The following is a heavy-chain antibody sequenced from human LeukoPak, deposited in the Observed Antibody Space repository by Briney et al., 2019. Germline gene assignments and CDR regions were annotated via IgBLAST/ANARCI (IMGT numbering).Heavy chain of an antibody. V-gene: IGHV4-38-2*01. CDR1: GSSISSDYL. CDR3: ARNVTAGFFDY. Sequence: SETLSLTCAVSGSSISSDYLWGRPRPPPGKGLGWIATNYYRWGMYFYPSIKSRVTISLDASKDQFSLTMKSLTAGDTAIYYCARNVTAGFFDYWGQGILVTVSS. D-gene: IGHD1-1*01. J-gene: IGHJ4*02. CDR2: NYYRWGM.